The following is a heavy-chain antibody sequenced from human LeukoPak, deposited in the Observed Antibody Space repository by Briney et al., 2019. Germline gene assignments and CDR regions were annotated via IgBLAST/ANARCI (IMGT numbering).Heavy chain of an antibody. V-gene: IGHV3-21*01. J-gene: IGHJ4*02. CDR3: TTRSFLAAATDY. CDR2: ISSSSAYI. D-gene: IGHD6-13*01. CDR1: GFTFRDYT. Sequence: GGSLRLSCTASGFTFRDYTINWVRQAPGKGLEWVSSISSSSAYIYYADSAKGRFTISRDNAKNSLYLQMDSLRAEDTAVYYCTTRSFLAAATDYWGQGTLVTVSS.